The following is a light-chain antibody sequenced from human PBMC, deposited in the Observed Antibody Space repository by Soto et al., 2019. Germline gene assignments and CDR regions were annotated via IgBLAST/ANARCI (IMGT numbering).Light chain of an antibody. CDR2: DVS. Sequence: QSVLTQPASVSGSPGQSITSSCTGTSSDVGGYNYVSWYQHHPGKAPKLMIYDVSNRPSGVSNRFSGSKSGNTASLSISGLQPEDEADYYCSSYRTSNTRQIVCGTGNKVTVL. J-gene: IGLJ1*01. CDR1: SSDVGGYNY. CDR3: SSYRTSNTRQIV. V-gene: IGLV2-14*03.